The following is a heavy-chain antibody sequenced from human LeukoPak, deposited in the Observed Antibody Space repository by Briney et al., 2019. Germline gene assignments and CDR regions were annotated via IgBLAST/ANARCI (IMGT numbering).Heavy chain of an antibody. V-gene: IGHV3-48*04. D-gene: IGHD3-10*02. J-gene: IGHJ6*04. CDR3: AELGITMIGGV. Sequence: PGGSLRLSCAASGFSFSNAWMNWVRQAPGKGLEWVSYISSSGSTIYYADSVKGRFTISRDNAKNSLYLQMNSLRAEDTAVYYCAELGITMIGGVWGKGTTVTISP. CDR2: ISSSGSTI. CDR1: GFSFSNAW.